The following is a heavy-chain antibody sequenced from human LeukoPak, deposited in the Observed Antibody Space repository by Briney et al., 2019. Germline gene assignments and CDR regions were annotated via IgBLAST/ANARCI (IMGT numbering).Heavy chain of an antibody. D-gene: IGHD3-10*01. Sequence: ASVKVSCKASGYTFTSYYMHWVRQAPGQGLEWMGIINPSGGSTSYAQKFQGRVTMTRDTSTSTVYMELSSLRSEDTAVYYCAKDRGSGRVRGVIINYWGQGTLVTVSS. CDR3: AKDRGSGRVRGVIINY. V-gene: IGHV1-46*01. J-gene: IGHJ4*02. CDR1: GYTFTSYY. CDR2: INPSGGST.